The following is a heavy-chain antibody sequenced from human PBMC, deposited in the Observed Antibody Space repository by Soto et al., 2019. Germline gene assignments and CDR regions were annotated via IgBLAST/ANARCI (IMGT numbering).Heavy chain of an antibody. D-gene: IGHD3-22*01. V-gene: IGHV4-31*03. CDR1: GGSISSGYY. Sequence: PSETLSLTCTVSGGSISSGYYWTWIRQNAGKGLEWIGYIYYSGSTLYNPSLESRVTISVDTSKNQFSLKLSSVTAADTAVYYCTRSAPSWGYFNDSGEGGDVCGQGTTVPAS. J-gene: IGHJ6*02. CDR3: TRSAPSWGYFNDSGEGGDV. CDR2: IYYSGST.